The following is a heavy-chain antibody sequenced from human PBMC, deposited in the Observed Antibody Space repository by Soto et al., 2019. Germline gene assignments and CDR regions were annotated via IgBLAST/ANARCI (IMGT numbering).Heavy chain of an antibody. CDR3: VKDQSPRAGGGSVGDY. CDR1: GFTFTTYS. J-gene: IGHJ4*02. Sequence: GGSLRLSCATSGFTFTTYSMNWVRQAPGKGLEWVSSISGTGGQTYHADSVKGRFTISRDNSKETLSLQMDSPRAEDTATYFCVKDQSPRAGGGSVGDYWGREPWSPSPQ. CDR2: ISGTGGQT. V-gene: IGHV3-23*01. D-gene: IGHD6-13*01.